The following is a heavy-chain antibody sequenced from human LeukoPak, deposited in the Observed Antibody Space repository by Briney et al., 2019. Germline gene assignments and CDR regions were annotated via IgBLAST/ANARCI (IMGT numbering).Heavy chain of an antibody. CDR2: MNPNSGNT. Sequence: GASVKVSCRTSGCTFTTYDINWVRQATGQGLEWMGWMNPNSGNTGFAQKFLGRVSLTRDTSISTAYLELSNLTSEDTAVYFCAVPVGQGYCDDTSCSSMDVWGPGTSVTVS. D-gene: IGHD2-2*01. CDR3: AVPVGQGYCDDTSCSSMDV. J-gene: IGHJ6*02. V-gene: IGHV1-8*01. CDR1: GCTFTTYD.